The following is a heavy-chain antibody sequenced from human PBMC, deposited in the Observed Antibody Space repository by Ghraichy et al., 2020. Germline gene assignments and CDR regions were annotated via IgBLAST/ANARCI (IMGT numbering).Heavy chain of an antibody. J-gene: IGHJ6*02. CDR2: ISAYNGNT. CDR1: GYTFTSYG. D-gene: IGHD2-8*01. Sequence: ASVKVSCKASGYTFTSYGISWVRQAPGQGLEWMGWISAYNGNTNYAQKLQGRVTMTTDTSTSTAYMELRSLRSDDTAVYYCARDQSSSCCTNGVCYRCNYYYGMDVWGQGTTVTVSS. CDR3: ARDQSSSCCTNGVCYRCNYYYGMDV. V-gene: IGHV1-18*01.